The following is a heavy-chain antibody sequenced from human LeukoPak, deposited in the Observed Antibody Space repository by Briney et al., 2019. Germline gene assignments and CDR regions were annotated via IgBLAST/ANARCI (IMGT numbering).Heavy chain of an antibody. Sequence: GGSLRLSCAASGFTFSSYAVNWVRQAPGKGLEWVSSISSSGSSIYYADSVKGRFTISRDNAKNSLYLQINSLRVEDTAVYYCESGRNAGGRYYLDYWGQGTLVTVSS. CDR3: ESGRNAGGRYYLDY. D-gene: IGHD4-23*01. V-gene: IGHV3-21*04. CDR1: GFTFSSYA. J-gene: IGHJ4*02. CDR2: ISSSGSSI.